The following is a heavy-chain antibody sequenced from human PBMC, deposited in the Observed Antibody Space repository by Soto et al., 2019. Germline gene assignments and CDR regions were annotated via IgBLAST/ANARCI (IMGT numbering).Heavy chain of an antibody. D-gene: IGHD3-3*01. CDR2: ISFDGNKK. J-gene: IGHJ5*02. CDR3: ARGFLAWLYFP. CDR1: GFTFSTYS. Sequence: GGSLRLSCAASGFTFSTYSMHWVRQAPGKGLEWVAVISFDGNKKYYADSLKGRFTISRDNSKNTLYLQMNSLRAEDTAVYYCARGFLAWLYFPFGQGTLVPFCS. V-gene: IGHV3-30-3*01.